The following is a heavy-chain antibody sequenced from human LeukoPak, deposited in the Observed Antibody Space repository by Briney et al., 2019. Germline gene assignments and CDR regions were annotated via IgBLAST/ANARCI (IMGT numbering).Heavy chain of an antibody. D-gene: IGHD3-16*01. CDR3: GRAGFGELYPYVDS. V-gene: IGHV3-30*04. CDR2: ISYDGGNE. CDR1: GFAFSRSA. J-gene: IGHJ4*02. Sequence: GKSLRLSCAASGFAFSRSAMHWVRQAPGKGLEWVALISYDGGNEYCGDSVKGRFTVSRDNSKNTLYLQMSSLRADDTAVYYCGRAGFGELYPYVDSWGQGTLVTVSS.